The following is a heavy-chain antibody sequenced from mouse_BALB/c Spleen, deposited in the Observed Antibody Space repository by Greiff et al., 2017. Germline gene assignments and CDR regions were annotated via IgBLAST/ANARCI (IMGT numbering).Heavy chain of an antibody. CDR3: ARHPGNYFYYAMDY. Sequence: EVQGVESGGGLVQPGGSLKLSCAASGFTFSSYTMSWVRQTPEKRLEWVAYISNGGGSTYYPDTVKGRFTISRDNAKNTLYLQMSSLKSEDTAMYYCARHPGNYFYYAMDYWGQGTSVTVSS. J-gene: IGHJ4*01. D-gene: IGHD2-1*01. V-gene: IGHV5-12-2*01. CDR2: ISNGGGST. CDR1: GFTFSSYT.